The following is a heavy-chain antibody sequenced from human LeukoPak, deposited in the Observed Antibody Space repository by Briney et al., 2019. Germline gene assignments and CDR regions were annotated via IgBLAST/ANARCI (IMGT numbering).Heavy chain of an antibody. Sequence: ASGTLSCKASGYTFTSYGISRVRQGPGQGLEWMGWISVYNGNRNYAQKLQGRVTMTTDTSTSTAYMELRSLRSDDTAVYYCARDDSGRRYAFDIWGQGTMVTVSS. V-gene: IGHV1-18*01. CDR1: GYTFTSYG. CDR2: ISVYNGNR. CDR3: ARDDSGRRYAFDI. J-gene: IGHJ3*02. D-gene: IGHD1-26*01.